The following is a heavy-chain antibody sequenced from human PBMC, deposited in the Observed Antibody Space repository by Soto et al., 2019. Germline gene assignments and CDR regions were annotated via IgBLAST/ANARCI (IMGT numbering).Heavy chain of an antibody. J-gene: IGHJ4*02. CDR1: GFTFSSYG. V-gene: IGHV3-33*01. CDR3: ATHSRSPYYFDY. CDR2: IWYDGSNK. D-gene: IGHD6-13*01. Sequence: QVQLVESGGGVVQPGRSLRLSCAASGFTFSSYGMHWVRQAPGKGLEWVAVIWYDGSNKYYADSVKGRFTISRDNSKNTLYLQMNSLRAEDTAVYYCATHSRSPYYFDYWGQGTLVTVSS.